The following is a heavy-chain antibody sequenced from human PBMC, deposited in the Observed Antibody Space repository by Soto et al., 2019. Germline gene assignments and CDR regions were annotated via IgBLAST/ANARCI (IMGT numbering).Heavy chain of an antibody. Sequence: GGSLRLSCTASGFTFGDYAMSWFRQAPGKGLEWLGFIRSKAYGGTTEYAASVKGRFTISRDDSKSIAYLQMNSLKTEDTAVYYCTRDLKVRGPDPRGVEYFQHWGQGTLVTVSS. V-gene: IGHV3-49*03. CDR1: GFTFGDYA. J-gene: IGHJ1*01. CDR3: TRDLKVRGPDPRGVEYFQH. CDR2: IRSKAYGGTT. D-gene: IGHD3-10*01.